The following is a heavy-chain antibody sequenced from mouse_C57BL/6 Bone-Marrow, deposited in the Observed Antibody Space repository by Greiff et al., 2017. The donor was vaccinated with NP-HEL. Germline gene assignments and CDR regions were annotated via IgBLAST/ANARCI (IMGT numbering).Heavy chain of an antibody. CDR3: ASSTTVVDYYYAMDY. CDR2: IYPSSGTT. Sequence: QVQLQQSGAELVRPGASVKLSCKASGYTFTSYGIRWVQQSTGQGLEWIGEIYPSSGTTYYNEKFKGKATLTADKSSSTAYMEIRSLTSEDSAVYFCASSTTVVDYYYAMDYWGQGTSVTVSS. J-gene: IGHJ4*01. D-gene: IGHD1-1*01. V-gene: IGHV1-81*01. CDR1: GYTFTSYG.